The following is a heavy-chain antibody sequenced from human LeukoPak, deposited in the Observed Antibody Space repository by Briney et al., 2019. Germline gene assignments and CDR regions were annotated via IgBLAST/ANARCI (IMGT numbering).Heavy chain of an antibody. J-gene: IGHJ3*01. Sequence: PGGSLRLSCAASGFSFRSFAMHWVRQAPGKGLDWVAVISHDGSSDYYSPSLRGRFTISRDTSKNTLYLQMNRLRPDDTATYYSARMSASGRTNGAFDVWGRGTMVTVSS. D-gene: IGHD6-19*01. CDR3: ARMSASGRTNGAFDV. V-gene: IGHV3-30-3*01. CDR2: ISHDGSSD. CDR1: GFSFRSFA.